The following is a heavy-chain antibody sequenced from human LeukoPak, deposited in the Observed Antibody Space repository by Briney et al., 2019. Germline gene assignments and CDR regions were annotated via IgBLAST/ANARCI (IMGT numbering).Heavy chain of an antibody. Sequence: PSETLSLTCTVSGGSITTYYWTWIRQPPGKGLEWIGYINYSGSTNYNPSLKSRVTISVDTSENQFSLKLSSVTAADTAVYYCARAQLNLLVDFGMDVWGQGTTVTVSS. J-gene: IGHJ6*02. V-gene: IGHV4-59*01. CDR2: INYSGST. D-gene: IGHD1-1*01. CDR3: ARAQLNLLVDFGMDV. CDR1: GGSITTYY.